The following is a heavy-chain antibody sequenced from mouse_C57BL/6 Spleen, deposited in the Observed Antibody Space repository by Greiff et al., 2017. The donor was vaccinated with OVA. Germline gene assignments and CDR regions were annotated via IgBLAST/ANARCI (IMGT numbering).Heavy chain of an antibody. J-gene: IGHJ4*01. D-gene: IGHD1-1*01. CDR1: GFSLTSYG. Sequence: VKLVESGPGLVQPSQSLSITCTVSGFSLTSYGVHWVRQSPGKGLEWLGVIWSGGSTDYNAAFISRLSISKDNSKSQVFFKMNSLQADDTAIYYCARPVVEGYYAMDYWGQGTSVTVSS. V-gene: IGHV2-2*01. CDR3: ARPVVEGYYAMDY. CDR2: IWSGGST.